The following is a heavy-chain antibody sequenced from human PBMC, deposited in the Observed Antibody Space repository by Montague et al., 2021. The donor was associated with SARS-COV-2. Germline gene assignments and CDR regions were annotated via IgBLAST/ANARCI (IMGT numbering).Heavy chain of an antibody. Sequence: SEILSLTCAVYGGSFSGYYWSWIRQPPGKGLEWIGEINHSGSTNYNPSLKSRVTISVDTSKNQFSLKLSSVTAADTAVYYCARERYSFSLTRGSTWFDPWGQGTLVTVSS. D-gene: IGHD3-9*01. CDR2: INHSGST. J-gene: IGHJ5*02. V-gene: IGHV4-34*01. CDR3: ARERYSFSLTRGSTWFDP. CDR1: GGSFSGYY.